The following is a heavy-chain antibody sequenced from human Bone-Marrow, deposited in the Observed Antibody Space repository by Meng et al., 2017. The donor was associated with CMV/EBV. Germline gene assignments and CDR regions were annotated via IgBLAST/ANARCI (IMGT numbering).Heavy chain of an antibody. J-gene: IGHJ4*02. CDR3: ARVANDYEYYFDY. Sequence: GESLKISCAASGFSFSSYWMHWVRQVPGKGLVWLSRINSDGSSTSYADSVKGRFTISRDNVKNTLYLQMNSLRAEDTAVYYCARVANDYEYYFDYWGQGTLVTVSS. CDR1: GFSFSSYW. D-gene: IGHD4-17*01. V-gene: IGHV3-74*01. CDR2: INSDGSST.